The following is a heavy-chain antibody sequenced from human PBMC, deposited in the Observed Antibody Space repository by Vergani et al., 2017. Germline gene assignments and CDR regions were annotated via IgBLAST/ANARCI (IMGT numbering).Heavy chain of an antibody. V-gene: IGHV3-48*03. D-gene: IGHD2-2*01. CDR3: ARVPAVVPAAPRGAFDI. Sequence: EAQLVESGGGLVQPGGSLRLSCAASGFTFSSYEMNWVRQAPGKGLEWVSYISSSGSTIYYADSEKGRFTISRDNAKNSLYLQMNSLRAEDTAVYYCARVPAVVPAAPRGAFDIWGQGTMVTVSS. CDR1: GFTFSSYE. CDR2: ISSSGSTI. J-gene: IGHJ3*02.